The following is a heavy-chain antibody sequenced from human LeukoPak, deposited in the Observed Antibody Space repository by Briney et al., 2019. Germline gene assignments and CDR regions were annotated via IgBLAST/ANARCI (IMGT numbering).Heavy chain of an antibody. Sequence: ASVKVSCKASGYTFTGYYMHWVRQAPGQGLEWMGWINPNSGGTNYAQKFQGRVTMTRDTSISTACMELSRLRSDDTAVYYCARTRGYSSSWSDYWGQGTLVTVSS. J-gene: IGHJ4*02. CDR3: ARTRGYSSSWSDY. V-gene: IGHV1-2*02. CDR2: INPNSGGT. D-gene: IGHD6-13*01. CDR1: GYTFTGYY.